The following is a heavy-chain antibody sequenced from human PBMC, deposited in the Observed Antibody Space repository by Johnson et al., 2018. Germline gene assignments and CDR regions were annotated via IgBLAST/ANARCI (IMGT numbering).Heavy chain of an antibody. CDR1: GFTFSSYA. V-gene: IGHV3-30-3*01. Sequence: QVQLVQSGGGVVQPGRSLRLSCAASGFTFSSYAMHWVRQAPGKGLEWVAVISYDGSNKYYADSVKGRFTISRDNSKNTLYLQMNSLRADDTAVYYGARELPRQAVDVWGQGTMVTVSS. CDR2: ISYDGSNK. D-gene: IGHD3-10*01. J-gene: IGHJ3*01. CDR3: ARELPRQAVDV.